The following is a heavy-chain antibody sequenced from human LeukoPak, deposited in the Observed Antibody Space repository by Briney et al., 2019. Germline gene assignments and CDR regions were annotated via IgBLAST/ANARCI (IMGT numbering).Heavy chain of an antibody. V-gene: IGHV3-30-3*01. D-gene: IGHD3-9*01. CDR3: ARSSTGMRYFDWFAADY. CDR1: GFTFRSYA. J-gene: IGHJ4*02. Sequence: GWSLRLSCAASGFTFRSYAMHWVRQAPGKGLEWVAVISYDGSNKYYADSVEGRFTISRDNSKNTLYLQMNSLRAEDTAVYYCARSSTGMRYFDWFAADYWGQGTLVTVSS. CDR2: ISYDGSNK.